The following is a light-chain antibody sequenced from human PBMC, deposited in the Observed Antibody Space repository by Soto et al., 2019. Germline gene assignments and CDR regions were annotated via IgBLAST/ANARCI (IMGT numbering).Light chain of an antibody. J-gene: IGLJ2*01. Sequence: QSVLTQPASVSGSPGQSITISCTGTSSDVGSYNLVSWFQQYPGKAPKLIIYESVKRPSGISDRFSGSKSGNTASLTIAGLQADDAGDYYCSSYAGRSTLTFGGGTKLTVL. CDR2: ESV. V-gene: IGLV2-23*01. CDR3: SSYAGRSTLT. CDR1: SSDVGSYNL.